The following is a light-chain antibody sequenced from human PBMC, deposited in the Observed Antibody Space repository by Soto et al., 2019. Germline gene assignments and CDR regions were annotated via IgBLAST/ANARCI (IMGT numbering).Light chain of an antibody. Sequence: ETVLTQSPGTLSLSPGERATLSCRARQSISRSFLAWYQQKPGQAPRLLIYGVSSRAAGIPDRFSGSGSGTDFTLTISRLEPEDFAVFYCQHYGSSHWTFGQGTKV. CDR3: QHYGSSHWT. J-gene: IGKJ1*01. CDR1: QSISRSF. CDR2: GVS. V-gene: IGKV3-20*01.